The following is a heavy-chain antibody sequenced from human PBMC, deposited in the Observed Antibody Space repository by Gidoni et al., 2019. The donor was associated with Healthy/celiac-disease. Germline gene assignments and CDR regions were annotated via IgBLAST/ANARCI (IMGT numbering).Heavy chain of an antibody. CDR3: AKGSSGSYYEGIFDY. D-gene: IGHD1-26*01. V-gene: IGHV3-9*01. J-gene: IGHJ4*02. Sequence: EVQLVESGGGWVQPGRSLRLSCEASGCTFDDYAMHWVRQAPGKGLEWVSGISWNSGSIGYADSVKGRFTISRDNAKNSLYLQMNSLRAEDTALYYCAKGSSGSYYEGIFDYWGQGTLVTVSS. CDR2: ISWNSGSI. CDR1: GCTFDDYA.